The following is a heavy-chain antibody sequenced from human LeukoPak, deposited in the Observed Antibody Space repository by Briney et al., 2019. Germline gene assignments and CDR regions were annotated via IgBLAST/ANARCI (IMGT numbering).Heavy chain of an antibody. Sequence: GGSLRLSCAASAFTFSSYGMHWVRQAPGKGLEWVAYIQYDRTNEQYAHSVKGRFRISRDNSNNILYLQMNSLRTEDTAVYYCAKDRCSNGNGCYYYYMEVWGKGTTVTISS. CDR1: AFTFSSYG. V-gene: IGHV3-30*02. D-gene: IGHD2-8*01. CDR3: AKDRCSNGNGCYYYYMEV. CDR2: IQYDRTNE. J-gene: IGHJ6*03.